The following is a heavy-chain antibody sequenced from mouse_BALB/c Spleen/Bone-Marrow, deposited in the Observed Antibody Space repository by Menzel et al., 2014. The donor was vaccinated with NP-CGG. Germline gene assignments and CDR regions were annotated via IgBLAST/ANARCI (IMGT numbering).Heavy chain of an antibody. V-gene: IGHV3-8*02. CDR3: ARSGSSGYHYYAMDY. J-gene: IGHJ4*01. CDR2: ISYSGST. D-gene: IGHD3-1*01. CDR1: GDSITSGY. Sequence: VQLKESGPSLVKPSQTLSLTCSVTGDSITSGYWNWIRKFPGNKLEYMGYISYSGSTYYNPSLKSRISITRDTSKNLCYLQLNSVTTKDTATYYCARSGSSGYHYYAMDYWGQGTSVTVSS.